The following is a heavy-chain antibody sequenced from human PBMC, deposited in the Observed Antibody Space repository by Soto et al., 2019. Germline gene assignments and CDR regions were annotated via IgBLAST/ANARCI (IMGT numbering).Heavy chain of an antibody. Sequence: SETLSLTCTVSGGSISSYYWSWIRQPPGKGLEWIGYIYYSGTTNYIPSLKSRITMSIDTSKNQFSLKLSSVTAADTAVYYCAREYVGSDKNWFDPWGQGTLVTVSS. J-gene: IGHJ5*02. D-gene: IGHD3-10*02. CDR1: GGSISSYY. CDR3: AREYVGSDKNWFDP. V-gene: IGHV4-59*12. CDR2: IYYSGTT.